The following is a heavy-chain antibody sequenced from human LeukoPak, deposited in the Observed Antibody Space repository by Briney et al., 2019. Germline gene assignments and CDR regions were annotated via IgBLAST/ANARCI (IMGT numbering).Heavy chain of an antibody. CDR2: ISGDGGST. J-gene: IGHJ4*02. V-gene: IGHV3-43*02. CDR3: AKGLRLGELSLYRPFDY. Sequence: PGESLRLSCAASGFTFDDYAMHWVRHAPGKGLEWVSLISGDGGSTYYADSVKGRFTISRDNSKNSLYLQMNSLRTEDTALYYCAKGLRLGELSLYRPFDYWGQGTLVTVSS. CDR1: GFTFDDYA. D-gene: IGHD3-16*02.